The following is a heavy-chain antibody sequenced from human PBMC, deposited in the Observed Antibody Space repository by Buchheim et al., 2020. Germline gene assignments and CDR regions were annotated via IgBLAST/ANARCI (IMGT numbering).Heavy chain of an antibody. Sequence: EVQLVESGGGLVQPGGSLRLSCAASGFTFSSYWMSWVRQAPGKGLEWVANIKQDGSEKYYMDSVKGRFTISRDNAKNSLYLQMNSLRAEDTAVYYCANDFGGGSLTQVYYGMDVWGQGTT. CDR2: IKQDGSEK. V-gene: IGHV3-7*03. J-gene: IGHJ6*02. CDR1: GFTFSSYW. D-gene: IGHD3-16*01. CDR3: ANDFGGGSLTQVYYGMDV.